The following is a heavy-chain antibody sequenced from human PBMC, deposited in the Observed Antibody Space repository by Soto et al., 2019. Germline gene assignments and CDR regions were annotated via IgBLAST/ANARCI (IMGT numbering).Heavy chain of an antibody. V-gene: IGHV5-51*01. J-gene: IGHJ6*02. CDR1: GYSFATYW. CDR3: ARSGSGTYERSKYYFYGMDV. CDR2: IYPADSDT. Sequence: GESLKISCKGSGYSFATYWIAWVRQMPGKGLEWMGIIYPADSDTKYSPSFQGQVTISADKSISTAYLQWSSLKASDTATYYCARSGSGTYERSKYYFYGMDVWGQGATVTVSS. D-gene: IGHD3-10*01.